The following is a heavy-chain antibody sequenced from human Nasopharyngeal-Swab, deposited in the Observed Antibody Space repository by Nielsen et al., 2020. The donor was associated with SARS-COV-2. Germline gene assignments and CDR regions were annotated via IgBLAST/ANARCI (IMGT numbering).Heavy chain of an antibody. V-gene: IGHV3-7*01. CDR1: GFTFSSYW. CDR2: IKQDGSEK. D-gene: IGHD6-19*01. CDR3: ARAGSSGWYCYFDY. Sequence: GESLKISCAASGFTFSSYWMSWVRQAPGKGLEWVANIKQDGSEKYYVDSVKGRFTISRDNDKNSLYLQMNSLRAEDTAVYYCARAGSSGWYCYFDYWGQGTLVTVSS. J-gene: IGHJ4*02.